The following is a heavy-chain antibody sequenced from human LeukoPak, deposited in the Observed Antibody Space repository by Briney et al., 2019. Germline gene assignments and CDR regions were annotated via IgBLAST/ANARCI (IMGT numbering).Heavy chain of an antibody. CDR1: GFIFSDCG. V-gene: IGHV3-30*18. J-gene: IGHJ4*02. CDR2: ISYDGSNK. CDR3: VKDPGDYRVRYYFNY. D-gene: IGHD4-17*01. Sequence: GKSLRLSCAASGFIFSDCGMHWVRQAPGKGLEWVAIISYDGSNKFYADSVKGRFTISRDNSKNTLYLHMNSLRAEDTAVYYCVKDPGDYRVRYYFNYWGQGTLVTVSS.